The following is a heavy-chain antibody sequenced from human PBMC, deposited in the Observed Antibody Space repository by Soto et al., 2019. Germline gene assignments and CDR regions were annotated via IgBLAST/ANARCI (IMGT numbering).Heavy chain of an antibody. CDR3: ARTAGLTVNFDY. D-gene: IGHD2-21*02. Sequence: ASVKVSCKASGYTFTGYYMHWVRQAPGQGLEWMGWINPNSGGTNYAQKFRGRVTMTRDTSISTAYMELSRLRSDDTAVYYCARTAGLTVNFDYWGQGTLVTVSS. CDR1: GYTFTGYY. J-gene: IGHJ4*02. V-gene: IGHV1-2*02. CDR2: INPNSGGT.